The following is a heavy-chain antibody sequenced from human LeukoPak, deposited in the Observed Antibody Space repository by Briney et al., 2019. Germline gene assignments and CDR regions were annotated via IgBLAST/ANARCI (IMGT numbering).Heavy chain of an antibody. CDR2: MYNSGST. V-gene: IGHV4-59*01. CDR1: GGSISGSY. D-gene: IGHD4-17*01. J-gene: IGHJ4*02. Sequence: PSETLSLTCTVSGGSISGSYWSWIRQPPGKGLEWIAYMYNSGSTNYNPSLKSRVTISIDTSKNQFSLKLSSLTAADTSIYYCAGGIESYGDYGYWGQGIPVTVSS. CDR3: AGGIESYGDYGY.